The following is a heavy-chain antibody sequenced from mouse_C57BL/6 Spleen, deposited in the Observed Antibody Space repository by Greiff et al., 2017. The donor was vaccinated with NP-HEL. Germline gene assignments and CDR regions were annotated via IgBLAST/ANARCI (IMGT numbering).Heavy chain of an antibody. V-gene: IGHV1-78*01. CDR2: IYPRDGST. CDR3: ARWNDYDGYYYAMDY. Sequence: VQLQQSAAELVKPGASVKISCKVSGYTFPDHTIHWMRRRPEQGLEWIGYIYPRDGSTKYIEKFKGKATLTADKSSSTAYMQLNSLTSEDSAVYFCARWNDYDGYYYAMDYWGQGTSVTVSS. D-gene: IGHD2-4*01. CDR1: GYTFPDHT. J-gene: IGHJ4*01.